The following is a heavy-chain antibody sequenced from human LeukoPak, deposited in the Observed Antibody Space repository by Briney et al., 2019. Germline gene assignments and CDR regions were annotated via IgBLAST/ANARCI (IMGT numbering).Heavy chain of an antibody. Sequence: SGTLSLTCTVSGGSIINSGYYWGWIRQPPGKGLEWIGSVYYSGNTYYNPSLKSRVTISVDTSRNQFSLKLRSVTAADTAVYYCARPIAAAGLFDYWGQGTLVTVSS. V-gene: IGHV4-39*01. D-gene: IGHD6-13*01. CDR2: VYYSGNT. CDR1: GGSIINSGYY. J-gene: IGHJ4*02. CDR3: ARPIAAAGLFDY.